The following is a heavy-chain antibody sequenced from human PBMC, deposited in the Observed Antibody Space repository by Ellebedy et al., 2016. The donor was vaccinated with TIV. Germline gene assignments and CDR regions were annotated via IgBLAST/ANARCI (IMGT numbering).Heavy chain of an antibody. Sequence: GGSLRLSCAASGFTFSSYAMHWVRQAPGKGLEWVAVISYDGSNKYYADSVKGRFTISRDNSKNTLYLQMNSLRAEDTAVYYCARGERRIQPWFTDYWGQGTLVTVSS. V-gene: IGHV3-30*04. CDR1: GFTFSSYA. CDR3: ARGERRIQPWFTDY. J-gene: IGHJ4*02. D-gene: IGHD5-18*01. CDR2: ISYDGSNK.